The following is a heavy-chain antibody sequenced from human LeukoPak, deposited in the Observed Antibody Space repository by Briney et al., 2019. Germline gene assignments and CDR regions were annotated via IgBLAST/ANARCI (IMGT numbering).Heavy chain of an antibody. Sequence: GGSLRLSCPASGFIFSNFEMNWVRQAPGKGLEWVSHISHTGDIKYADSVKGRFTISRDNSKNSQYLQMTSLRAEDTAVYYCARSSGSYRPFDSWGQGILVTVSS. CDR2: ISHTGDI. CDR3: ARSSGSYRPFDS. V-gene: IGHV3-48*03. D-gene: IGHD3-22*01. J-gene: IGHJ5*01. CDR1: GFIFSNFE.